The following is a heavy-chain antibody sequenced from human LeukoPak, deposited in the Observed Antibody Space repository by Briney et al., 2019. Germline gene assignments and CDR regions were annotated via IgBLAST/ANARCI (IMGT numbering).Heavy chain of an antibody. CDR3: ARREQWLST. Sequence: GGSLRLSCAASGFTVSTTYMSWVRQAPGKGLEWVSLIYAGGSTYYADSVKGRFTISRDNSKNTLFLQMHSLRVEDTAVYYCARREQWLSTWGQGTLVTVSS. J-gene: IGHJ5*02. D-gene: IGHD6-19*01. CDR2: IYAGGST. V-gene: IGHV3-66*04. CDR1: GFTVSTTY.